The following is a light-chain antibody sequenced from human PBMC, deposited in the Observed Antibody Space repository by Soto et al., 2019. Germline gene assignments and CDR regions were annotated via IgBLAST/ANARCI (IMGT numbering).Light chain of an antibody. Sequence: DIQMTQSPSSLSASVGDRVTITCRASQGVRNNLAWYQQRPGKAPKRLIYLVSSLQSGVPSRFSGSGSGKEFTLTISSLQPEDFATYYGQQHTAYPWTFGQGTTVDIK. CDR1: QGVRNN. J-gene: IGKJ1*01. CDR2: LVS. V-gene: IGKV1-17*01. CDR3: QQHTAYPWT.